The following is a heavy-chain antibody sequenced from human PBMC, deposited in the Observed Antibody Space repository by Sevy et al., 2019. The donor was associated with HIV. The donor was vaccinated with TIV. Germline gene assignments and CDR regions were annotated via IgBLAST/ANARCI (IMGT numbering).Heavy chain of an antibody. CDR3: AKGTLVVPTVIYYYYGMSV. CDR2: ISHSGDGT. V-gene: IGHV3-23*01. Sequence: GGSLRLSCAAFGFTYNGYGMHWVRQAPGKGLEWVSAISHSGDGTYYADSVKGRFTISRDNSKNTLYLEMNSLRAEDTAVYYCAKGTLVVPTVIYYYYGMSVWGQGTTVTVSS. CDR1: GFTYNGYG. J-gene: IGHJ6*02. D-gene: IGHD2-2*02.